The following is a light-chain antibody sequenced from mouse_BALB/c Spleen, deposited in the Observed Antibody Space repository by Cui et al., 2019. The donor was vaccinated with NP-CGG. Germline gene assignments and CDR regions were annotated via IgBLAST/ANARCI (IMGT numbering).Light chain of an antibody. CDR1: TGAVTTSNY. CDR3: ALWYSNHWV. Sequence: HAVVTKESALTTSPGETVTLTCRSSTGAVTTSNYANWVQEKPDHLFTGLIGGTNNRAPGVPVRFSGFLIEDKAALTITGAQTEDEAIYFCALWYSNHWVFGGGTKLTVL. J-gene: IGLJ1*01. CDR2: GTN. V-gene: IGLV1*01.